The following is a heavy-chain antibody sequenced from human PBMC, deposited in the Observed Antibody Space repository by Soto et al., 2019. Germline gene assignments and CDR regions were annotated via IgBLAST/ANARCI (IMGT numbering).Heavy chain of an antibody. D-gene: IGHD3-10*01. CDR2: ISFDGSNK. CDR3: AKEVLWFVNVTAYGMDV. CDR1: GFTFSSYG. J-gene: IGHJ6*02. V-gene: IGHV3-30*18. Sequence: QVQLVESGGGVVQPGRSLRLSCVASGFTFSSYGMHWVRQAPGKGLEWVAVISFDGSNKYYADSVKGRFTISRDNSKNTLYLQMNSQRAEDTAVYYCAKEVLWFVNVTAYGMDVWVQGTMVTVSS.